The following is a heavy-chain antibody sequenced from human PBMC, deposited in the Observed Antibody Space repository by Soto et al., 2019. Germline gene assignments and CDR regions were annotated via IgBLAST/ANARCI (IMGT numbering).Heavy chain of an antibody. CDR1: GGTFSSYA. CDR2: IIPIFGTA. CDR3: ARGGIAVAGPFDY. J-gene: IGHJ4*02. V-gene: IGHV1-69*13. Sequence: ASVKVSCKASGGTFSSYATSWVRQAPGQGLEWMGGIIPIFGTANYAQKFQGRVTITADESTSTAYMELSSLRSEDTAVYYCARGGIAVAGPFDYWGQGTLVTVSS. D-gene: IGHD6-19*01.